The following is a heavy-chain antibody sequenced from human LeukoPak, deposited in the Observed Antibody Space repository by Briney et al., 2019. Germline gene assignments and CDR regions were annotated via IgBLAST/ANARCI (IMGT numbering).Heavy chain of an antibody. CDR2: INPNSGAT. Sequence: GASVKVSCKASEYTFTAYYIHWVRQAPGQGLEWMGWINPNSGATNYAQTFQGRVTMARDTSISTAYMELSRLSSDDTAVYYCARGRLGSSGSKYYFDYWGQGTLVTVSP. D-gene: IGHD6-19*01. CDR1: EYTFTAYY. J-gene: IGHJ4*02. CDR3: ARGRLGSSGSKYYFDY. V-gene: IGHV1-2*02.